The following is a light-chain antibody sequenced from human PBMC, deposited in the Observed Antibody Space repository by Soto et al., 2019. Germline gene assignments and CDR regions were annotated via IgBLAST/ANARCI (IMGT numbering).Light chain of an antibody. CDR3: SAYTTSSALVL. CDR1: SSDVGAYDF. V-gene: IGLV2-14*01. CDR2: EVT. J-gene: IGLJ2*01. Sequence: QSALTQPASVSGSPGQSITISCSGTSSDVGAYDFVSWYQQHPGKAPKLMIFEVTHRPSGVSRRFSGSKSGNMASLTISGLQAEDEADYYCSAYTTSSALVLFGGGTQLTVL.